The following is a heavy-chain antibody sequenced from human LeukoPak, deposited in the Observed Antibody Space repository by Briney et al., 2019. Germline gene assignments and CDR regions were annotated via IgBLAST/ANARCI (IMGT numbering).Heavy chain of an antibody. CDR3: ARHAPERQLAESWYDP. CDR1: GYTFTEYY. D-gene: IGHD6-13*01. CDR2: INPNTGGT. V-gene: IGHV1-2*02. J-gene: IGHJ5*02. Sequence: VASVKVSCKASGYTFTEYYIHWVRQAPGQGLEWMGWINPNTGGTNYAQKFRGRVTMTSVTSITTAYMELSRLTSDDTAVYYCARHAPERQLAESWYDPWGQGTLVTVSS.